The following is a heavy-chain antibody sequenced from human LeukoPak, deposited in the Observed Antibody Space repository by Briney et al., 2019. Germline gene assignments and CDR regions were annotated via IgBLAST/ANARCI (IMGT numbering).Heavy chain of an antibody. D-gene: IGHD3-9*01. V-gene: IGHV1-18*01. CDR3: AREGSGYDILTGYYREGNFDY. Sequence: ASVKVSCKPSGYTFTSYGISWVRQAPGQGLEWMGWISAYNGITNYAQKPQGRVTMTTDTSTSTAYMELRSLRSDETAVYYCAREGSGYDILTGYYREGNFDYWGQGTLVTVSS. CDR1: GYTFTSYG. J-gene: IGHJ4*02. CDR2: ISAYNGIT.